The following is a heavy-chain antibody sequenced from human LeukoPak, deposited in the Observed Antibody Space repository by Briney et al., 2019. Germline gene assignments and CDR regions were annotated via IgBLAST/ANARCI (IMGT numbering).Heavy chain of an antibody. CDR2: INPNSGGT. CDR1: GYTFTGYY. CDR3: ARGGPPGIAVEWFDP. Sequence: ASVKVSCKASGYTFTGYYMHWVRQAPGQGLEWMGWINPNSGGTNYAQKFQGRVTITADESTSTAYMELSSLRSEDTAVYYCARGGPPGIAVEWFDPWGQGTLVTVSS. J-gene: IGHJ5*02. V-gene: IGHV1-2*02. D-gene: IGHD6-19*01.